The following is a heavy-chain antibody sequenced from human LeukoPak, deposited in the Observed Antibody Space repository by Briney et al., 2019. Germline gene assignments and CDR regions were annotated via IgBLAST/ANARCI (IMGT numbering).Heavy chain of an antibody. V-gene: IGHV4-34*11. CDR1: GGSFSGYY. J-gene: IGHJ1*01. CDR2: IYYSGST. CDR3: ASSGTDQYFQH. Sequence: SETLSLTCAVYGGSFSGYYWSWIRQPPGKGLEWIGYIYYSGSTNYNPSLKSRVTISVDTSKNQFSLKLSSVTAADTAVYYCASSGTDQYFQHWGQGTLVTVSS. D-gene: IGHD1-26*01.